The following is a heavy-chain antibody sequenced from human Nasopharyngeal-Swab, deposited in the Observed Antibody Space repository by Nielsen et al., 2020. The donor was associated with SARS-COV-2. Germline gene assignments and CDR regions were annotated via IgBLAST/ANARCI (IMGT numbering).Heavy chain of an antibody. CDR2: IYSGGST. J-gene: IGHJ6*02. V-gene: IGHV3-53*01. CDR1: GFTVSSNY. Sequence: GEPLKISCAASGFTVSSNYMSWVRQAPGKGLEWVSVIYSGGSTYYADSVKGRFTISRDNSKNTLYLQMNSLRAEDTAVYYCARDRGGVYYYYGMDVWGQGTTVTVSS. D-gene: IGHD3-10*01. CDR3: ARDRGGVYYYYGMDV.